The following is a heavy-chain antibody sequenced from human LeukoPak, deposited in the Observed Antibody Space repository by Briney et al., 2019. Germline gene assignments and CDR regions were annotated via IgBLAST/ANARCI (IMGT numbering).Heavy chain of an antibody. CDR3: AKDLAGCSDS. CDR1: GFTFSSFP. V-gene: IGHV3-23*01. J-gene: IGHJ4*02. Sequence: GSLRLSCAASGFTFSSFPMTWVRLAPGKGLEWVSTITGSGGSTYYAESVKGRFTISRDNSKNTLYLQMNSLRGEDTALYFCAKDLAGCSDSWGQGTLVTVSS. CDR2: ITGSGGST. D-gene: IGHD2-8*01.